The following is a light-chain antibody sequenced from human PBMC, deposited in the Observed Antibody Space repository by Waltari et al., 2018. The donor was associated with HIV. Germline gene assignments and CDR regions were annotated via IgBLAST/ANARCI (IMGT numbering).Light chain of an antibody. CDR3: QQLSSFPLT. V-gene: IGKV1-39*01. CDR1: QAVANN. Sequence: DIQMTQSLSSLSASVGDRVSITCRASQAVANNVIWFQQKPGKAPKLLIYDASRLPSGVPSRFSGSGSGTDFTLSINDVQPDDFASYFCQQLSSFPLTFGPGTRVDVK. CDR2: DAS. J-gene: IGKJ3*01.